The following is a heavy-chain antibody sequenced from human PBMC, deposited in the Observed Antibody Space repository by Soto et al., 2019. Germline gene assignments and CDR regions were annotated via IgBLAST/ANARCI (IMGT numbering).Heavy chain of an antibody. D-gene: IGHD1-1*01. J-gene: IGHJ2*01. CDR2: IIPILGIA. CDR1: GGTFSSYT. CDR3: ATKPGDVNSRSSYINF. V-gene: IGHV1-69*02. Sequence: QVQLVQSGAEVKKPGSSVKVSCKASGGTFSSYTISWVRQAPGQGLEWMGRIIPILGIANYAQKFQGRVTITSDKAASTDNMELTSLRSVDTVVYYCATKPGDVNSRSSYINFWGLGTLVTLFS.